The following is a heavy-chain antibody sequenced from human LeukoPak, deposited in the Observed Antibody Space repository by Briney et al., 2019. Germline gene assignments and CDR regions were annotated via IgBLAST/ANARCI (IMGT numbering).Heavy chain of an antibody. D-gene: IGHD3-16*01. CDR3: ARDLRFTALGYYYYYMDV. J-gene: IGHJ6*03. CDR2: IYSGGST. CDR1: GFTFSSNY. Sequence: PGGSLRLSCAASGFTFSSNYMSWLRQAPGKGLEGVSDIYSGGSTYYSDSGKGRFTISRDNSKNTLYLQVNSLRAEDTAVYYCARDLRFTALGYYYYYMDVWGKGTTVTVSS. V-gene: IGHV3-66*02.